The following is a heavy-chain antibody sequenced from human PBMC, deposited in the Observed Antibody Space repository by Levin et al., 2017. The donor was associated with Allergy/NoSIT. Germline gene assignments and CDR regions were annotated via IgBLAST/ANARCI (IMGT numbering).Heavy chain of an antibody. D-gene: IGHD2-21*01. J-gene: IGHJ4*02. CDR2: TYHDGST. CDR1: GGSISGSTYY. V-gene: IGHV4-39*01. Sequence: SETLSLTCTVSGGSISGSTYYWGWIRQPPGKGLEWIGSTYHDGSTYYNPSLKSRITVSVDTSRYQFSLKVRSVTAADTAVYYCASRTYRDWGQGTLVTVSS. CDR3: ASRTYRD.